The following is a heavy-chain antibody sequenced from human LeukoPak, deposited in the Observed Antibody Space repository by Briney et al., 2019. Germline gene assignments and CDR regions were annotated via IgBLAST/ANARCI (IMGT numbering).Heavy chain of an antibody. CDR1: GGSISSGDYP. Sequence: SETLSLTCAVSGGSISSGDYPWSWIRQPPGKGLEWVGYIFHTGHTSYNPSLKSRVTISVDMSKNQFSLKLSSVTAADTAVYYCARGRGPTSHFDFWGQGTLVTVSS. CDR2: IFHTGHT. D-gene: IGHD3-16*01. CDR3: ARGRGPTSHFDF. V-gene: IGHV4-30-2*01. J-gene: IGHJ4*02.